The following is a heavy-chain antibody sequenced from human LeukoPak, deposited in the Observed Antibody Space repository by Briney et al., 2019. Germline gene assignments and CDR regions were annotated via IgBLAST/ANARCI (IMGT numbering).Heavy chain of an antibody. V-gene: IGHV3-33*06. J-gene: IGHJ6*03. CDR1: GFTLSSYG. D-gene: IGHD4-23*01. Sequence: GGSLSLSCAASGFTLSSYGMHWVRPAPGKGLEWVAVIWYDGSNKYYADSVKGRFTISRDNSKNTLYLQMNSLRAEDTAVYYCAKDRLSNPTPYYMDVWGKGATVTVSS. CDR2: IWYDGSNK. CDR3: AKDRLSNPTPYYMDV.